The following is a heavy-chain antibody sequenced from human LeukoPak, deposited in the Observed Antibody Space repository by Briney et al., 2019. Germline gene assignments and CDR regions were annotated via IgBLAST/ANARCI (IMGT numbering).Heavy chain of an antibody. D-gene: IGHD1-26*01. CDR1: GFTFSNYA. J-gene: IGHJ4*02. CDR3: AKYRGGTYELYYFDY. V-gene: IGHV3-23*01. Sequence: SGGSLRLSCAASGFTFSNYAMSWVRQAPGKGLEWVSDISDSGGSTYYADSVKGRFTISRDNSRNTLYLQMNSLRAEDTAVYYCAKYRGGTYELYYFDYWGQGTLVTVSS. CDR2: ISDSGGST.